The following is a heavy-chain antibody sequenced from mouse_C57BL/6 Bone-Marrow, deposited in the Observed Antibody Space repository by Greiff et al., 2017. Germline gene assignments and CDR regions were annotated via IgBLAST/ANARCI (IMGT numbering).Heavy chain of an antibody. CDR1: EYDFPSHD. Sequence: EVMLVESGGGLVQPGESLKLSCESNEYDFPSHDMSWVRQTPEKRLELVAAINSDGGSTYYPDTMERRFTISRDNTKKTLYLQMSSRRSEDTALYDCAGVTGKGWFAYWGQGTLVTVSA. V-gene: IGHV5-2*03. J-gene: IGHJ3*01. CDR3: AGVTGKGWFAY. CDR2: INSDGGST. D-gene: IGHD4-1*01.